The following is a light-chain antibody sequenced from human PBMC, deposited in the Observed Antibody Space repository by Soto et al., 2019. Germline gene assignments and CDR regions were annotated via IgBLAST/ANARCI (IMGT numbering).Light chain of an antibody. V-gene: IGKV1-17*01. CDR2: AAS. CDR1: QGIAKD. J-gene: IGKJ4*01. Sequence: DIQMTQSPSSLSASVGDRVTITCRPSQGIAKDLVWYQQKPGKAPKRLIYAASSLQSGVPSRFSGIGSGSHFTLTISSLQPEDFATYYCLQHNSYPLTFGGGTKVKIK. CDR3: LQHNSYPLT.